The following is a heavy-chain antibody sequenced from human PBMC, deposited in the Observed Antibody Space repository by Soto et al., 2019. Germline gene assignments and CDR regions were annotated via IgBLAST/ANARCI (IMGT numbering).Heavy chain of an antibody. CDR2: ISAYNGNT. Sequence: GASVKVSCKASGYTFTSYGISWVRQAPGQGFEWMGWISAYNGNTNYAQKLQGRVTMTTDTSTSTAYMELRSLRSDDTAVYYCARDIRGYSYGTEYYFDYWGQGTLVTVSS. J-gene: IGHJ4*02. CDR3: ARDIRGYSYGTEYYFDY. D-gene: IGHD5-18*01. V-gene: IGHV1-18*01. CDR1: GYTFTSYG.